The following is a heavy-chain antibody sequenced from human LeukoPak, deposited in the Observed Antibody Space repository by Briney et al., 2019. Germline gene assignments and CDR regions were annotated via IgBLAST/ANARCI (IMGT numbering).Heavy chain of an antibody. D-gene: IGHD3-10*01. CDR1: GVSVNRNY. J-gene: IGHJ3*02. Sequence: GGSVRLSCAASGVSVNRNYMSWVRLAPGKGLEWVSVIYYGDTTYYADSVKGRFTISRDNSNNAVNLQMNNLRAEDTAVYYCESDRGDASDIWGQGTMVTVS. V-gene: IGHV3-66*01. CDR3: ESDRGDASDI. CDR2: IYYGDTT.